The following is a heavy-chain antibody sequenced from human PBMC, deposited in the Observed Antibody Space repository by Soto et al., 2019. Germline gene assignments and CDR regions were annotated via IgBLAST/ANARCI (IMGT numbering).Heavy chain of an antibody. CDR3: ASAPYYDILTGILGGVVWFDP. V-gene: IGHV4-30-4*01. J-gene: IGHJ5*02. D-gene: IGHD3-9*01. CDR1: GGSISSGDYY. CDR2: IYYSGST. Sequence: PSETLSLTCTVSGGSISSGDYYWSWIRQPPGKGLEWIGYIYYSGSTYYNPSLKSRVTISVDTSKNQFSLKLSSVTAADTAVYYCASAPYYDILTGILGGVVWFDPWGQGTLVTVSS.